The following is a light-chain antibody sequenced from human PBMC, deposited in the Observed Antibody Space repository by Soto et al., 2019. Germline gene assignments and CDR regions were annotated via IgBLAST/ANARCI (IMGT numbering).Light chain of an antibody. J-gene: IGLJ1*01. CDR2: SND. Sequence: QSVLTQPSSASGTPGQRVTISCSGSSSNIGSHPVNWYQQLPGTSPKLLIYSNDQRPSGVPDRFSGSKSGTSASLAISGLQAEDEGYYYCAALEESLNGPSFVFGTGTKVTVL. CDR1: SSNIGSHP. V-gene: IGLV1-44*01. CDR3: AALEESLNGPSFV.